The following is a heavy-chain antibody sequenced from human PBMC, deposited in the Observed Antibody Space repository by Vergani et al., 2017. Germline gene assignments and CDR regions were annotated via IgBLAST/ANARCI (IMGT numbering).Heavy chain of an antibody. D-gene: IGHD1-26*01. V-gene: IGHV3-9*03. Sequence: EVQLVESGGGLVQPGRSLRLSCAASGFTFDDYAMHWVRQAPGKGLEWVSGISWNSGSIGYADSVKGRFTISRDNAKNSLYLQMNSLRAEDMALYYCATGRGSEANWFDPWGQGTLVTVSS. CDR2: ISWNSGSI. J-gene: IGHJ5*02. CDR1: GFTFDDYA. CDR3: ATGRGSEANWFDP.